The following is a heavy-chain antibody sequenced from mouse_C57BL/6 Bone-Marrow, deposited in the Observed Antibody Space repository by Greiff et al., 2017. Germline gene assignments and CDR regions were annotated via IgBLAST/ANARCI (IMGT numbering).Heavy chain of an antibody. CDR1: GYTFTSYW. D-gene: IGHD2-2*01. CDR3: AAMVTTLYYYAMDD. CDR2: INPSSGYT. V-gene: IGHV1-7*01. Sequence: QVHVKQSGAELAKPGASVKLSCKASGYTFTSYWMHWVKQRPGQGLEWIGYINPSSGYTKYNQKFKDKATLTADKSSSTAYMQLSSLTYEDSAVYYCAAMVTTLYYYAMDDWGQGTSVTVSS. J-gene: IGHJ4*01.